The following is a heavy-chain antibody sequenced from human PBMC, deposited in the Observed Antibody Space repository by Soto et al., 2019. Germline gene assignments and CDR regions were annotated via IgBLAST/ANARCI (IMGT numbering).Heavy chain of an antibody. CDR1: GYTFTGDY. V-gene: IGHV1-2*02. Sequence: GASVKVSCKASGYTFTGDYMHWVRQAPGQGLEWMGWIHPNSGGTNYAQKFQGRVTMTGDTSINTAYMELSRLRSDDTAVYYCVRGIVTTISGYWGQGTLVTVSS. CDR2: IHPNSGGT. J-gene: IGHJ4*02. D-gene: IGHD5-12*01. CDR3: VRGIVTTISGY.